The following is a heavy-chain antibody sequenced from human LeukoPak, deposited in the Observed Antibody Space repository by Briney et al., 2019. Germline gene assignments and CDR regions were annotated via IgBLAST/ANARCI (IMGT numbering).Heavy chain of an antibody. Sequence: SETLSLTCTVSGGSISSYYWSWIRQPPGKGLEWIGYIYYSGSTNYNPSLKSRVTISVDTSKNQFSLKLSSVTAADTAVYYCARRKSWFGEDYMDVWGKGTTVTVSS. CDR3: ARRKSWFGEDYMDV. V-gene: IGHV4-59*01. J-gene: IGHJ6*03. CDR2: IYYSGST. D-gene: IGHD3-10*01. CDR1: GGSISSYY.